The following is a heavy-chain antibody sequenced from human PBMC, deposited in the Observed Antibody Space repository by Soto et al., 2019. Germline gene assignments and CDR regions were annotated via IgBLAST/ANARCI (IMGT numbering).Heavy chain of an antibody. J-gene: IGHJ4*02. Sequence: SETLSLTCTVSGGSISSYFWSWIRQPAGKGLEWIGRIYTSGGTNYNPSLKSRVTMSVDTTKKQFSLRLSSVTAADTAVYYCATAPTEYCVGDCFDYWGQGTLVTVSS. CDR1: GGSISSYF. CDR2: IYTSGGT. D-gene: IGHD2-21*01. V-gene: IGHV4-4*07. CDR3: ATAPTEYCVGDCFDY.